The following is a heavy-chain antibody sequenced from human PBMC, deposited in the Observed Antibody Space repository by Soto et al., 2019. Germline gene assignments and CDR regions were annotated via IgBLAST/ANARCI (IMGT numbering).Heavy chain of an antibody. V-gene: IGHV2-5*02. Sequence: QITLKESGPTLVKPTQTLTLTCTFSGFSLNTYGVGVGWIRQPPGKALEWLALIYWDDDKRYSPSLKSRLTIXXXPXXNQVVLTLTNMDPVDTVTYYCARALGSWGAYYFDYWGQGTLVTVSS. CDR1: GFSLNTYGVG. CDR3: ARALGSWGAYYFDY. CDR2: IYWDDDK. J-gene: IGHJ4*02. D-gene: IGHD3-16*01.